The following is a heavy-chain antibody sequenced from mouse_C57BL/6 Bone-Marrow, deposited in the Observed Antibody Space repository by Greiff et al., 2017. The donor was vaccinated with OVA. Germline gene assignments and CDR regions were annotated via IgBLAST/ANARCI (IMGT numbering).Heavy chain of an antibody. CDR3: TRGYSNYYAMDY. D-gene: IGHD2-5*01. CDR1: GYTFTSYW. CDR2: IDPSASYT. V-gene: IGHV1-69*01. J-gene: IGHJ4*01. Sequence: QLQQSGAELVMPGASVKLSCKASGYTFTSYWMHWVKQRPGQGLEWIGEIDPSASYTNYNHKFKGKAILTADKSSSTAYMELRSLTSEDSAVYYCTRGYSNYYAMDYWGQGTSVTVSS.